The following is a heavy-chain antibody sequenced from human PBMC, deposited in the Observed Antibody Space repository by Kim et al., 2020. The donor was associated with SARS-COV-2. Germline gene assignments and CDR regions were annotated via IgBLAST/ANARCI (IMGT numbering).Heavy chain of an antibody. CDR2: MNPNSGNS. CDR3: ARGRDDFWSGYYGGLYYYYGMDV. J-gene: IGHJ6*02. V-gene: IGHV1-8*01. CDR1: GYTFTSYD. D-gene: IGHD3-3*01. Sequence: ASVKVSCKASGYTFTSYDINWVRQATGQGLEWMGWMNPNSGNSGYAQKFQGRVTMTRNTSISTAYMELSSLRSEDTAVYYCARGRDDFWSGYYGGLYYYYGMDVWGQGTTVTVSS.